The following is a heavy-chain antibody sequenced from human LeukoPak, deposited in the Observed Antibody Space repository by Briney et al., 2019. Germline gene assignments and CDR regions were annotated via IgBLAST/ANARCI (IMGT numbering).Heavy chain of an antibody. CDR2: INHSGST. Sequence: PSETLSLTCAVYGGSFSGYYWSWIRQPPGKGVEWIGEINHSGSTNCNPSLKSRVTISVDTSKNQFSLKLSSVTAADTAVYYCARGIWNYGWGHHYFDYWGQGTLVTVSS. CDR1: GGSFSGYY. J-gene: IGHJ4*02. V-gene: IGHV4-34*01. CDR3: ARGIWNYGWGHHYFDY. D-gene: IGHD1-7*01.